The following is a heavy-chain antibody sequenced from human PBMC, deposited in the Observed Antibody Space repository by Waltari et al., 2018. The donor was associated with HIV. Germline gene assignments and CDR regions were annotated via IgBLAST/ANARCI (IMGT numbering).Heavy chain of an antibody. CDR3: ARGRRGSSSWYGYNWLDP. CDR1: GGSFSGYS. V-gene: IGHV4-34*01. CDR2: INHSGST. Sequence: QVQLQQWGAGLLKPSGSLSLTCAVYGGSFSGYSWSWIRQPPGRGLQWIGEINHSGSTNYNPSLKSRVIISLDTSKNQFSLNLISVTAADTAVYYCARGRRGSSSWYGYNWLDPWGQGTLVTVSS. D-gene: IGHD2-2*01. J-gene: IGHJ5*02.